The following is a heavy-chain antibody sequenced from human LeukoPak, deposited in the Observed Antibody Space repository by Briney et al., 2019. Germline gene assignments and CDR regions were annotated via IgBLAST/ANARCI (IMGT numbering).Heavy chain of an antibody. D-gene: IGHD2-2*01. CDR2: IYYSGST. CDR1: GGSISSGGYY. V-gene: IGHV4-31*03. Sequence: PSETLSLTCTVSGGSISSGGYYWSWIRQHPGKGLEWIGYIYYSGSTYYNPSLKSRVTISVDTSKNQFSLKLSSVTAADTAVYYCARDCSSTSCQPYYYYGMDVWGQGTTVTVSS. CDR3: ARDCSSTSCQPYYYYGMDV. J-gene: IGHJ6*02.